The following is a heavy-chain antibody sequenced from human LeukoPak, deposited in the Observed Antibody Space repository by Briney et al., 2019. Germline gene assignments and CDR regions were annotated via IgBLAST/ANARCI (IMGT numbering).Heavy chain of an antibody. J-gene: IGHJ4*02. CDR2: IYYSGST. CDR1: GGSISSSSYY. Sequence: SETLSLTCTVSGGSISSSSYYWGWIRQPPGKGLEWIGSIYYSGSTYYNPSLKSRVTISVDTSKNQFSLKLSSVTAADTAVYYCAREGNGHRGQDYWGQGTLVTVSS. D-gene: IGHD1-14*01. CDR3: AREGNGHRGQDY. V-gene: IGHV4-39*07.